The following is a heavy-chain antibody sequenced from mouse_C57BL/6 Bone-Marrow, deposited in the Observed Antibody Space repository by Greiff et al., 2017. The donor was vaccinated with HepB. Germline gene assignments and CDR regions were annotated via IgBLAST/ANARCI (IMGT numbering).Heavy chain of an antibody. D-gene: IGHD1-1*01. Sequence: QVHVKQPGAELVKPGASVKLSCKASGYTFTSYWMHWVKQRPGRGLEWIGRIDPNSGGTKYNEKFKSKATLTVDKHSSTAYMQLSSLTSEDSAVYYCARFGTVVARAMDYWGQGTSVTVSS. J-gene: IGHJ4*01. CDR1: GYTFTSYW. CDR2: IDPNSGGT. V-gene: IGHV1-72*01. CDR3: ARFGTVVARAMDY.